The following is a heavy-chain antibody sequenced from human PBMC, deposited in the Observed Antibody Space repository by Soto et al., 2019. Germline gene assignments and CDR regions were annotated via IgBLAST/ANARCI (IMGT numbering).Heavy chain of an antibody. CDR3: ARDLAGGRYFDY. CDR1: GFTFSSFG. CDR2: IYYDGTNK. D-gene: IGHD2-15*01. V-gene: IGHV3-33*01. Sequence: QVQLMESGGGVVQPGRSLRLSCATSGFTFSSFGMHWVRQAPGKGLEWVAFIYYDGTNKYHADSVKGRSTISRDNSKNTLYLQMNSLRAEDTAVYYCARDLAGGRYFDYWGQGTLVTVSS. J-gene: IGHJ4*02.